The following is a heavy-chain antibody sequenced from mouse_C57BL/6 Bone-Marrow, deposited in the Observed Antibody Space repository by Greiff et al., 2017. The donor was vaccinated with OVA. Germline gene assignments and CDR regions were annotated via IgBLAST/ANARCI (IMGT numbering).Heavy chain of an antibody. Sequence: VQLQESGAELLKPGASVKLSCKATGYTFTGYWIEWVKQRPGQGLEWIGVIDPSDSYTNYNQKFKGKATLTVDTSSSTAYMQLSSLTSEDSAVYYCARSYGNYVDYWGQGTTLTVSS. D-gene: IGHD2-1*01. V-gene: IGHV1-59*01. CDR3: ARSYGNYVDY. CDR2: IDPSDSYT. CDR1: GYTFTGYW. J-gene: IGHJ2*01.